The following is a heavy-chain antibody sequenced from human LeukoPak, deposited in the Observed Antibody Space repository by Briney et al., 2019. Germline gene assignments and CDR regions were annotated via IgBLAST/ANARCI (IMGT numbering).Heavy chain of an antibody. Sequence: GGSLRLSCAASGFTFSKYGMHWVRQAPGKGLEWVANIKQDGSEKYFVDSVKGRFTISRDNAKNSLYLQMNSLRAEDTAVYYCARDKYYGDSYFEYWGQGTLVTVSS. D-gene: IGHD4-17*01. CDR3: ARDKYYGDSYFEY. CDR1: GFTFSKYG. CDR2: IKQDGSEK. V-gene: IGHV3-7*01. J-gene: IGHJ4*02.